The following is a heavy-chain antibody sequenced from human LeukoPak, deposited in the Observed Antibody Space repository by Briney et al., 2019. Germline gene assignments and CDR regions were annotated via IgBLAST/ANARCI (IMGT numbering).Heavy chain of an antibody. D-gene: IGHD4-17*01. Sequence: GASVKVPCKASGGTFSSYAISWVRQAPGQGLEWMGRIIPILGIANYAQKFQGRVTITADKSTSTAYMELSSLRSEDTAVYYCAREDTYGDYGDDGFDYWGQGTLVTVSS. CDR3: AREDTYGDYGDDGFDY. V-gene: IGHV1-69*04. J-gene: IGHJ4*02. CDR2: IIPILGIA. CDR1: GGTFSSYA.